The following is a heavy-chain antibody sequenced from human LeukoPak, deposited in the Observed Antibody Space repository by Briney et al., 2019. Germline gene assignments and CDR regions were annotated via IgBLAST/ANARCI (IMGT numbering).Heavy chain of an antibody. CDR2: IKQDGSEK. D-gene: IGHD3-9*01. J-gene: IGHJ4*02. CDR1: GFTFSSYW. CDR3: ARVLGNMYHDILTGYRNPTTNFDY. V-gene: IGHV3-7*01. Sequence: GGSLRLSCAASGFTFSSYWMSWVRQAPGKGLEWVANIKQDGSEKYYVDSVKGRFTISRGNAKNSLYLQMNSLRAEDTAVYYCARVLGNMYHDILTGYRNPTTNFDYWGQGTLVTVSS.